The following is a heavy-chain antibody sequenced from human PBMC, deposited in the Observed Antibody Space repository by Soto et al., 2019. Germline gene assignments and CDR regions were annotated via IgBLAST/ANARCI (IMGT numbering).Heavy chain of an antibody. CDR2: ISYDGSNK. CDR1: GFTFSSYV. CDR3: AQDTYYHDTSGYYTFDY. Sequence: GGSLRLSCAASGFTFSSYVMHWVRQAPGKGLEWVAVISYDGSNKYYADYVKGRFTIYRDNSKNTLYLQMNSLRAEDTAVFYCAQDTYYHDTSGYYTFDYWGQGA. J-gene: IGHJ4*02. V-gene: IGHV3-30*18. D-gene: IGHD3-22*01.